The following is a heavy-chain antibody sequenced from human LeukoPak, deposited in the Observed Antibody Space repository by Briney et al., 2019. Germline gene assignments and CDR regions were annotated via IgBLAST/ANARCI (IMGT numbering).Heavy chain of an antibody. J-gene: IGHJ4*02. V-gene: IGHV1-69*13. CDR1: GGTFSSYA. D-gene: IGHD3-10*01. Sequence: SVKVSCKASGGTFSSYAISWVRQAPGQGLEWMGGIIPIFGTANYAQKFQGRGTITADESTSTAYMELSSLRSEDTAVYYCAREGYYGAGSFFDYWGQGTLVTVSS. CDR2: IIPIFGTA. CDR3: AREGYYGAGSFFDY.